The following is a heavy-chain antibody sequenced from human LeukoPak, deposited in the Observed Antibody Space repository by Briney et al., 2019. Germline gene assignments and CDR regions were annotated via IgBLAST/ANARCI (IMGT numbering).Heavy chain of an antibody. CDR2: INAGNGNT. CDR3: ARDLIARKRYCSSTSSSNWFDP. CDR1: GYTFTSYA. V-gene: IGHV1-3*01. D-gene: IGHD2-2*01. J-gene: IGHJ5*02. Sequence: ASVKVSCKASGYTFTSYAMHWVRQAPGQRLEWMGWINAGNGNTKYSQKFQGRVTITRDTSASTAYMELSSLRSEDTAVYYCARDLIARKRYCSSTSSSNWFDPWGQGTLVTVSS.